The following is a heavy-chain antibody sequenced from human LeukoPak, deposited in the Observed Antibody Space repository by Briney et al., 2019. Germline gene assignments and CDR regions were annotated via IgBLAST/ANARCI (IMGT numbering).Heavy chain of an antibody. J-gene: IGHJ4*02. CDR2: ISGRGASK. CDR1: GFTFSSYG. Sequence: GGSLRLSCAASGFTFSSYGMSWVRQAPGKGLEWVSGISGRGASKYYADSVKGRFTISRDNSKNTLSLQMNSLRVEDTAIYYCTRSGYRHPYHFDSWGQGTLVIVSS. CDR3: TRSGYRHPYHFDS. V-gene: IGHV3-23*01. D-gene: IGHD3-22*01.